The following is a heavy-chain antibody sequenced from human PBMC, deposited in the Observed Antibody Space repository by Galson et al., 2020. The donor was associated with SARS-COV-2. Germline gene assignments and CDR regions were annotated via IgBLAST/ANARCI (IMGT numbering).Heavy chain of an antibody. CDR3: AREGGTSSFSGYFDY. V-gene: IGHV3-66*01. CDR1: GFSVSRNY. CDR2: LFSSGNM. Sequence: GGSLRLSCEASGFSVSRNYMTWVRQAPGKGLEWVSVLFSSGNMDYTDSVKGGFTISRDNSKNTLYLEMNSLRPEDTAVYYCAREGGTSSFSGYFDYWGQGTLVTVSS. D-gene: IGHD1-7*01. J-gene: IGHJ4*02.